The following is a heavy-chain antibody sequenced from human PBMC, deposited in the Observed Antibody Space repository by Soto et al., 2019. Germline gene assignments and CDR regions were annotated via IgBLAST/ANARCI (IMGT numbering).Heavy chain of an antibody. J-gene: IGHJ4*02. CDR1: GFTFSSYA. CDR2: ISGSGGST. V-gene: IGHV3-23*01. D-gene: IGHD2-15*01. CDR3: AKDPGYCSGGSCSNFDY. Sequence: GGSLRLSCAASGFTFSSYAMSWVRQAPGKGLEWVSAISGSGGSTYYADSVKGRFTISRDNSKNTLYLQMNSLRAEDTAVYYCAKDPGYCSGGSCSNFDYWGQGTLVTVS.